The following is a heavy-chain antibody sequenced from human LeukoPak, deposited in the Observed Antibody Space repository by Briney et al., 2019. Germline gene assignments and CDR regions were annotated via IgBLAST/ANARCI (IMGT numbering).Heavy chain of an antibody. CDR1: GGSISSYH. J-gene: IGHJ4*02. D-gene: IGHD2-2*01. CDR2: IHTSGST. V-gene: IGHV4-4*07. Sequence: SETLSLTCSVSGGSISSYHWSWIRQPAGKGLEWIGGIHTSGSTNYNPSLKSRVTMSIDTSKNQFSLKLSSVTAADTAVYYCATTDRRRYCNSSSCPGVFDYWGQGTLVTVSS. CDR3: ATTDRRRYCNSSSCPGVFDY.